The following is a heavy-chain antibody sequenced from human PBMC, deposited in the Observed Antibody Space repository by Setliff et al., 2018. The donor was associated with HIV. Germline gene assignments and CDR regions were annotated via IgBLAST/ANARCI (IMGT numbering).Heavy chain of an antibody. D-gene: IGHD4-17*01. V-gene: IGHV4-34*08. J-gene: IGHJ4*02. CDR3: EAFFVTPLMTQDF. CDR2: VHHTGYL. CDR1: GFTFSNAW. Sequence: GSLRLSCAASGFTFSNAWLSWGRQSPVKGLEWIAEVHHTGYLNYNPSLKSRVTIPRDPTTKQFSLKMTYMTAADTAVYYCEAFFVTPLMTQDFWGQGTLVTVSS.